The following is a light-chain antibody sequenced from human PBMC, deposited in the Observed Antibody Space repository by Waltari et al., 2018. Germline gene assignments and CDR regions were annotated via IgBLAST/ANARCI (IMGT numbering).Light chain of an antibody. CDR1: QSVGRS. Sequence: EIVLTQSPGTLSLSPGERATLSCRASQSVGRSLAWYQQKPGQAHRLIIFDASNRATAIPERFSGSGSGTDFSLTISRLEPEDFAVYYCQMYVRLPVTFGQGTKVEIK. V-gene: IGKV3-20*01. CDR2: DAS. J-gene: IGKJ1*01. CDR3: QMYVRLPVT.